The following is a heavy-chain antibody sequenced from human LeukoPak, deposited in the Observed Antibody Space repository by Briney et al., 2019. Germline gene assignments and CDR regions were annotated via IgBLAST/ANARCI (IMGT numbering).Heavy chain of an antibody. CDR3: AGEDGDGYRPFDY. Sequence: PGGSLRPSCAASKYTFSSNSLSWVRQAPGKGLEWVSYIKSGSKTIHYADSVKGRFTISRDNAKNSLYLQMNSLRVEDTAVYYCAGEDGDGYRPFDYWGQGTLVTVSS. CDR2: IKSGSKTI. J-gene: IGHJ4*02. CDR1: KYTFSSNS. D-gene: IGHD5-24*01. V-gene: IGHV3-48*04.